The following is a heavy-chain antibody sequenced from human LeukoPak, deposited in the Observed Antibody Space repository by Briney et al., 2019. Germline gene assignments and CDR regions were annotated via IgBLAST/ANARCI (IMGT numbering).Heavy chain of an antibody. CDR3: ARGIIAAAGTSAFDI. D-gene: IGHD6-13*01. CDR1: GGSISSYY. J-gene: IGHJ3*02. V-gene: IGHV4-59*01. Sequence: PSETLSLTCTVSGGSISSYYWSWIRQPPGKGLEGIGYIYYSGSTNYNPSLKSRVTISVDTSKNQFSLKLSSVTAADTAVYYCARGIIAAAGTSAFDIWGQGTMVTVSS. CDR2: IYYSGST.